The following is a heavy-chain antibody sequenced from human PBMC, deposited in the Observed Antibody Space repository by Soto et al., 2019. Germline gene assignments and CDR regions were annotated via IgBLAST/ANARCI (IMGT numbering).Heavy chain of an antibody. J-gene: IGHJ4*02. CDR1: GGSFSGYY. V-gene: IGHV4-34*01. CDR3: ARGITITMVRNYFDY. CDR2: INHSGST. Sequence: QVQLQQWGAGLLKPSETLSLTCAVYGGSFSGYYWSWIRQPPGKGLEWIGEINHSGSTNYNPSLKSRVTISVDTSKNQFSLKLSSVTAADTAVYYCARGITITMVRNYFDYWGQGTLVTVSS. D-gene: IGHD3-10*01.